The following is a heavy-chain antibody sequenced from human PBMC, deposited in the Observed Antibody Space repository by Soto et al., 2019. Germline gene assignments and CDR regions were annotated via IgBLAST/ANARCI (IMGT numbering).Heavy chain of an antibody. CDR1: GFSFSSHG. V-gene: IGHV3-33*01. Sequence: QVQLVESGGGVVQAGTSLRLSCAASGFSFSSHGMHWVRQALGKGLEWVAVIWYDGTRKYYADSVKGRFTISRDDSKNSLYLQMNSLRAEDTAVYYCARDPHPSFDYWGQGTQVTVSS. CDR3: ARDPHPSFDY. J-gene: IGHJ4*02. CDR2: IWYDGTRK.